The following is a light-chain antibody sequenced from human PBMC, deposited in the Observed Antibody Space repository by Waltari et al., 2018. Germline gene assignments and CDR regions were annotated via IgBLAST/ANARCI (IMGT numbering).Light chain of an antibody. CDR2: VNSDGSH. J-gene: IGLJ3*02. Sequence: QLVLTQSPSASASLGASVKLTCTLSSGHSSNVIAWHQQRPEKGPLYWMKVNSDGSHSKGDEIPDRFSGSSSGAERYLTISSLQSEDEADYYCQTGGHGTWVFGGGTKLTVL. CDR1: SGHSSNV. CDR3: QTGGHGTWV. V-gene: IGLV4-69*01.